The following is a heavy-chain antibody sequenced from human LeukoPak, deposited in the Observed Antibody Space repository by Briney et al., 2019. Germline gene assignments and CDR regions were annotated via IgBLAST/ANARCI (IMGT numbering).Heavy chain of an antibody. V-gene: IGHV3-48*02. CDR3: AREAPGAHNHSDY. D-gene: IGHD1-26*01. J-gene: IGHJ4*02. CDR1: GFTFSSYS. Sequence: GGSLRLSCAASGFTFSSYSMNWVRQAPGKGLEWLSYISSSSSTIYYADSVNGRFTISRDDAKNSLYLQMNSLRDEDTAVYYCAREAPGAHNHSDYWGQGTLVTVSS. CDR2: ISSSSSTI.